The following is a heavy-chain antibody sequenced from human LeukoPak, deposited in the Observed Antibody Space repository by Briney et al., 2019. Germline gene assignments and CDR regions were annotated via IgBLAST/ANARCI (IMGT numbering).Heavy chain of an antibody. CDR1: GGSVSSGSYY. J-gene: IGHJ3*02. V-gene: IGHV4-61*01. CDR3: ARELGYCSSTSCRNHDAFDI. CDR2: IYYSGST. D-gene: IGHD2-2*01. Sequence: SETLSLTCTVSGGSVSSGSYYWSWIRQPPGKGLEWIGYIYYSGSTNYNPSLKSRVTISVDTSKNQFSLKLSSVTAADTAVYYCARELGYCSSTSCRNHDAFDIWGQGTMDTVSS.